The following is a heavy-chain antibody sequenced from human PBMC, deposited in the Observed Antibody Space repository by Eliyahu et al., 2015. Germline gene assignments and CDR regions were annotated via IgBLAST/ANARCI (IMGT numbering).Heavy chain of an antibody. CDR3: ARGPVVVAGLKD. Sequence: EVQLVESGGGLVXPGGSLRLSXVASGLTFSNYWMTWVRQAPGKGLQWVANIRQDGNEKYYMDSVKGRFTISRDNAKNSLYLQMSSLRAEDTAIYYCARGPVVVAGLKDWGQGTLVTVSS. CDR1: GLTFSNYW. CDR2: IRQDGNEK. D-gene: IGHD6-19*01. V-gene: IGHV3-7*03. J-gene: IGHJ4*02.